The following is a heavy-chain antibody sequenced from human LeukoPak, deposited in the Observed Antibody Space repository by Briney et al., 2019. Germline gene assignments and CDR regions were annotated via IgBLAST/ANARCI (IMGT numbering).Heavy chain of an antibody. CDR2: INHSGTT. CDR1: GGSFSGYY. D-gene: IGHD1/OR15-1a*01. Sequence: SSETLSLTCAVYGGSFSGYYWSWIRQSPGRGLEWIGEINHSGTTNYNPSLKSRVTISVDTSKNQFSLKLSSVTAADTAVYYCARPYGITAAFDYWGQGTLVTVSS. J-gene: IGHJ4*02. V-gene: IGHV4-34*01. CDR3: ARPYGITAAFDY.